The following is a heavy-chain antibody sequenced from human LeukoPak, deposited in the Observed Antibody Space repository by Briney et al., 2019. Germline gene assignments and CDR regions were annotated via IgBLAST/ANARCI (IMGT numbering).Heavy chain of an antibody. CDR1: GYTFTSYG. CDR3: ARGAYYDSSGNYYYYYYMDV. CDR2: ISAYNGNT. V-gene: IGHV1-18*01. Sequence: GASVKVSCKASGYTFTSYGISWVRQAPGQGLEWMGWISAYNGNTNYAQKLQGRVTMTRDTSTSTVYMELSSLRSEDTAVYYCARGAYYDSSGNYYYYYYMDVWGKGTTVTVSS. J-gene: IGHJ6*03. D-gene: IGHD3-22*01.